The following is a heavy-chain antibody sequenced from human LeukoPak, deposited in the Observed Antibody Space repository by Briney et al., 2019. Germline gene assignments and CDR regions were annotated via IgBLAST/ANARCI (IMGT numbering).Heavy chain of an antibody. D-gene: IGHD2-15*01. V-gene: IGHV3-33*01. Sequence: PGRSLRLSCAASGFTFSSYGMHWVRQAPGKGLEWVAVIWYDGSNKYYAGSVKGRFTISRDNSKNTLYLQMNSLRAEDTAVYYCARQSPTYCSGGSCRPDAFDIWGQGTMVTVSS. J-gene: IGHJ3*02. CDR1: GFTFSSYG. CDR2: IWYDGSNK. CDR3: ARQSPTYCSGGSCRPDAFDI.